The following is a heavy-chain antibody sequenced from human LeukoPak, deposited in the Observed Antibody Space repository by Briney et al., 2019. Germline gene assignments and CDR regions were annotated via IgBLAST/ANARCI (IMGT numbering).Heavy chain of an antibody. CDR3: ASRMIAVAGFDY. J-gene: IGHJ4*02. CDR1: GGSISSSSYY. D-gene: IGHD6-19*01. CDR2: IYYSGST. V-gene: IGHV4-39*07. Sequence: SETLSLTCTVSGGSISSSSYYWGWIRQPPGKGLEWIGSIYYSGSTYYNPSLKSRVTISVDKSKNQFSLKLSSVTAADTAVYYCASRMIAVAGFDYWGQGTLVTVSS.